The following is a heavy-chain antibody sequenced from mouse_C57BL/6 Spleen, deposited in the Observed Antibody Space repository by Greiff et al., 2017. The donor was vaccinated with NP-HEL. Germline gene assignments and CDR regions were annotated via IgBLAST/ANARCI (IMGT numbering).Heavy chain of an antibody. CDR1: GYSFTGYY. D-gene: IGHD4-1*01. V-gene: IGHV1-42*01. CDR2: INPSTGGT. Sequence: EVQLQQSGPELVKPGASVKISCKASGYSFTGYYMNWVKQSPEKSLEWIGEINPSTGGTTYIQKFKAKATLTVDKSSSTAYMQLKSLTSEDSAVYYCARSVTGTRYYCDYWGQGTTLTVSS. J-gene: IGHJ2*01. CDR3: ARSVTGTRYYCDY.